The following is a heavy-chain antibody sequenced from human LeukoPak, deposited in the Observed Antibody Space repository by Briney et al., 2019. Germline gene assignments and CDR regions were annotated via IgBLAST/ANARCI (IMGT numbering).Heavy chain of an antibody. Sequence: PGGSLRLSCAASGFMFSSHGMHWVRQAPGKGLEGVAFIRYDGSNKYYADSVKVRFTISRDNSKNTMYLQMNSLRAEDTTVYYCAKFAYDSTGYYAGFDYWGQGTLVTVSS. CDR2: IRYDGSNK. CDR3: AKFAYDSTGYYAGFDY. D-gene: IGHD3-22*01. CDR1: GFMFSSHG. J-gene: IGHJ4*02. V-gene: IGHV3-30*02.